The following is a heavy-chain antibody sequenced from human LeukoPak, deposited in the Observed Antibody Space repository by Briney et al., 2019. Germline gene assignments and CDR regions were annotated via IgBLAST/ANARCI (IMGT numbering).Heavy chain of an antibody. D-gene: IGHD3-10*01. CDR3: ARDDPHYGSGTYYY. J-gene: IGHJ4*02. CDR2: IYSDGST. V-gene: IGHV4-61*02. CDR1: GGSVSSGLYY. Sequence: SETLSLTCSVSGGSVSSGLYYWSWIRQPAGKGLEWIGRIYSDGSTNYNPSLRSRFTISVDTSKNQFSLKLTSVTAADTAFYYCARDDPHYGSGTYYYWGQGTQVTVPS.